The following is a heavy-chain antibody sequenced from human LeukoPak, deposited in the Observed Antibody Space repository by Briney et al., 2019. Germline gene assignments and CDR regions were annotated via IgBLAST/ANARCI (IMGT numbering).Heavy chain of an antibody. D-gene: IGHD2-2*01. CDR2: ISAYNGKT. Sequence: ASVKVSCKASGYTFTSYGICWVRQAPAQGLEWMGWISAYNGKTNYAQKFQGRVTMTRDTSISTAYMELSRLRSDDTAVYYCVRDRTKYCSSTSCPLDYWGQGTLVTVSS. J-gene: IGHJ4*02. V-gene: IGHV1-18*01. CDR3: VRDRTKYCSSTSCPLDY. CDR1: GYTFTSYG.